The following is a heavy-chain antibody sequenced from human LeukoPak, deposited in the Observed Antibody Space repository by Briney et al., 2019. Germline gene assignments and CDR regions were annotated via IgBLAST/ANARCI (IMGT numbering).Heavy chain of an antibody. CDR2: IRQDGSEK. CDR3: ARGSAAAGTYWFDP. CDR1: GFTFSSYW. V-gene: IGHV3-7*01. D-gene: IGHD6-13*01. Sequence: PGGSLRLSCAASGFTFSSYWMSWVRQAPGKGLEWVANIRQDGSEKYYVDSVKGRFTISRDNAKNPLYLQMNSLRAEDTAVYYCARGSAAAGTYWFDPWGQGTLVTVSS. J-gene: IGHJ5*02.